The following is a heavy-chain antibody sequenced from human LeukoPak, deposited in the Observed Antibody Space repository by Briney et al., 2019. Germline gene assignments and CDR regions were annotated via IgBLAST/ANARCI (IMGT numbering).Heavy chain of an antibody. CDR3: ARAYYGSGGYGRLNWFDP. CDR2: IYYSGST. V-gene: IGHV4-31*03. D-gene: IGHD3-10*01. CDR1: GGSISSGGYY. Sequence: SQTLSLTCTVSGGSISSGGYYWSWIRQHPGKGLEWIGYIYYSGSTYYNPSLKSRVTISVDTSKNQFSLKLSSVTAVDTAVYYCARAYYGSGGYGRLNWFDPWGQGTLVTVSS. J-gene: IGHJ5*02.